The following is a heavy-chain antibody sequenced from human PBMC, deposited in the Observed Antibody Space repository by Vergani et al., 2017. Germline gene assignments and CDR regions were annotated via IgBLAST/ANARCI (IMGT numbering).Heavy chain of an antibody. CDR3: AKRGDYGDYLGY. Sequence: QVQLVESGGGVVQPGGSLRLSCAASGFTFSNNDMQWVRQAPGKGLEWVALTRYDGSNKSYADSVKGRFTISSDNSKKMLYLQMNSLRTEDTAVYYCAKRGDYGDYLGYWGQGTLVIVSS. J-gene: IGHJ4*02. CDR2: TRYDGSNK. D-gene: IGHD4-17*01. V-gene: IGHV3-30*02. CDR1: GFTFSNND.